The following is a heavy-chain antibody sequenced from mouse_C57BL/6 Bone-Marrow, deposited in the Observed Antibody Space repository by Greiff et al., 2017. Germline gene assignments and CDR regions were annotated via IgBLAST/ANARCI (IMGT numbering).Heavy chain of an antibody. V-gene: IGHV14-4*01. Sequence: EVQLQQSGAELVRPGASVKLSCTASGFNIKDDYMHGVKQRPEQGREWIGGIDPVNGDTEYASKFQGKATITADPASNTAYLQLSSLTSEDTAVYYCTFNWDGSMDYWGQGTSVTVSS. CDR1: GFNIKDDY. CDR2: IDPVNGDT. J-gene: IGHJ4*01. CDR3: TFNWDGSMDY. D-gene: IGHD4-1*02.